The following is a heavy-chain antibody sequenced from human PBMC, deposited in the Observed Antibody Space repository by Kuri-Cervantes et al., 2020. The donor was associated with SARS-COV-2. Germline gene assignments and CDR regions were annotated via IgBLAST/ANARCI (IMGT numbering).Heavy chain of an antibody. CDR3: ARQGTIVVVPAALKTYFDY. V-gene: IGHV4-39*01. D-gene: IGHD2-2*01. CDR1: GGPISSSSYY. Sequence: GSLRLSCTVSGGPISSSSYYWGWIRQPPGKGLEWIGSIYYSGSTYYNPSLKSRVTISVDTSKDQFSLKLSSVTAADTAVYYCARQGTIVVVPAALKTYFDYWGQGTLVTVSS. J-gene: IGHJ4*02. CDR2: IYYSGST.